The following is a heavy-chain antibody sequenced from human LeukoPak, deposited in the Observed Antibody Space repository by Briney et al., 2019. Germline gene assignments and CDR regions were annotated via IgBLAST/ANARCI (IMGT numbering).Heavy chain of an antibody. CDR1: GFTFSTSA. CDR2: IDYDSSHI. J-gene: IGHJ4*02. Sequence: RPGRSLILSCAASGFTFSTSAMNCVRQVPGKGLEWLSSIDYDSSHIYYAASVRGRFTISRDNARNSVYLQMNSLRVEDTAVYYCARDPLRYLRVGHYDYWGQGTLVAVSS. CDR3: ARDPLRYLRVGHYDY. D-gene: IGHD3-9*01. V-gene: IGHV3-21*01.